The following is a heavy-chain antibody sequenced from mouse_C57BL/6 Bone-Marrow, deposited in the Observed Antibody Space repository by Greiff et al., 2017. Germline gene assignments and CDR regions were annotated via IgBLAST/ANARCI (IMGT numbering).Heavy chain of an antibody. CDR2: IYTRSGNT. CDR1: GYTFTSYG. D-gene: IGHD1-1*01. Sequence: QVQLLQSGAELARPGASVKLSCKASGYTFTSYGISWVKQRTGQGLEWIGEIYTRSGNTYYNEKFKGTATLTADKSSRTAYMALRSLTSEDSAVYFCARRDYGSSLCDYWGQGTTLTVSA. J-gene: IGHJ2*01. V-gene: IGHV1-81*01. CDR3: ARRDYGSSLCDY.